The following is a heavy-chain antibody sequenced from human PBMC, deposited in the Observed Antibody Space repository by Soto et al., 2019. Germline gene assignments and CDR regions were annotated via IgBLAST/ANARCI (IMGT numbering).Heavy chain of an antibody. Sequence: LXLSGAAAGFTVSSDGMHWVRQAPGKGLEWVAVIWYDGSNKYYADSVKGRFTISRDNSKNTLYLQMNSLRAEDTAVYYCARGALYYSDSSGYYPYLNWFDPWGQGTLVTVSS. J-gene: IGHJ5*02. CDR3: ARGALYYSDSSGYYPYLNWFDP. CDR2: IWYDGSNK. V-gene: IGHV3-33*01. D-gene: IGHD3-22*01. CDR1: GFTVSSDG.